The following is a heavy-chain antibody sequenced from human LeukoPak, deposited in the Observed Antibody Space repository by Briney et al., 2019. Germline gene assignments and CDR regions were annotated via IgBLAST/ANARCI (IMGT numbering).Heavy chain of an antibody. D-gene: IGHD6-19*01. V-gene: IGHV1-2*02. CDR3: ARGQRFAVAGTGVSNWFDP. Sequence: ASVKVSCMASGYTFTGYYMHWVRQAPGQGLEGMGWINSNSGGTNYAQKFQGRVTMTRDTSISTAYMELSRLRSDDTAVYYCARGQRFAVAGTGVSNWFDPWGQGTLVTVSS. J-gene: IGHJ5*02. CDR2: INSNSGGT. CDR1: GYTFTGYY.